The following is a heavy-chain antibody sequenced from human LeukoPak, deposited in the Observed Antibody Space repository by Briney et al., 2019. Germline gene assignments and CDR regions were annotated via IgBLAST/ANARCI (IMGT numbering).Heavy chain of an antibody. CDR2: ISGSGGST. V-gene: IGHV3-23*01. J-gene: IGHJ4*02. D-gene: IGHD5-12*01. Sequence: PGGSLRLSCAASGFTFSSYGVSWVRQAPGKGLEWVSAISGSGGSTYYADSVKGRFIISRDNSKNTLYLQMNSLRAEDTAVYYCARGHSGYHNTGGQGTLVTVSS. CDR3: ARGHSGYHNT. CDR1: GFTFSSYG.